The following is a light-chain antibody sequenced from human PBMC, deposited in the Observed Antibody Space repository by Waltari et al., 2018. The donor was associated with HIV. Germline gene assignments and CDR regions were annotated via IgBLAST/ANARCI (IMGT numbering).Light chain of an antibody. Sequence: FLSASAGARVIITCRASLGVSGYVAWYQQKPGKAPKLLIYGTSILQGGVPSRFTGRGSGTEFTLTINSLQPEDSATYYCQQLRTFGQGTNVEIK. CDR3: QQLRT. J-gene: IGKJ1*01. CDR1: LGVSGY. CDR2: GTS. V-gene: IGKV1-9*01.